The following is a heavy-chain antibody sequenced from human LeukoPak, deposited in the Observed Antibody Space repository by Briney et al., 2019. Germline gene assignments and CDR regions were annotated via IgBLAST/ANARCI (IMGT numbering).Heavy chain of an antibody. Sequence: ASVKVSCKASGYTFTGYYMHRVRQAPGQGLEWMGWINPNSGGTNYAQKFQGRVTMTRDTSISTAYMELSRLRSDDTAVYYCARGDYYDSSGYLAYWGQGTLVTVSS. D-gene: IGHD3-22*01. J-gene: IGHJ4*02. CDR1: GYTFTGYY. CDR3: ARGDYYDSSGYLAY. V-gene: IGHV1-2*02. CDR2: INPNSGGT.